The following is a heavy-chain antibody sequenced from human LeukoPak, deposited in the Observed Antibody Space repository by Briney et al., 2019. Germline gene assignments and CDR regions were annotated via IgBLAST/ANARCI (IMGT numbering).Heavy chain of an antibody. V-gene: IGHV4-30-4*08. D-gene: IGHD3-10*01. Sequence: SQTLSLTCTVSGGSISSGDYYWSWIRQPPGKGLEWIGYIYYSGSTYYNPSLKSRVTISVDTSKNQFSLKLSSVTAADTAVYYCARDYFGSGSNNWFDPWGQGTLVTVSS. CDR2: IYYSGST. CDR3: ARDYFGSGSNNWFDP. CDR1: GGSISSGDYY. J-gene: IGHJ5*02.